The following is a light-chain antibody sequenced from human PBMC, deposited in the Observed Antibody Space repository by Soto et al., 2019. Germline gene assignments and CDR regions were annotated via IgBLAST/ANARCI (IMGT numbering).Light chain of an antibody. CDR2: DVN. J-gene: IGLJ1*01. Sequence: QSALTQPPSASGSPGQSVTISCTGTSSDVGAYIFVSWYQQHPGKAPKLMVYDVNRRPPGVPDRFFGSKSGNTASLTVSGLQAEDEADYYCCSYATGSTYIFGTGTKLTVL. CDR3: CSYATGSTYI. CDR1: SSDVGAYIF. V-gene: IGLV2-8*01.